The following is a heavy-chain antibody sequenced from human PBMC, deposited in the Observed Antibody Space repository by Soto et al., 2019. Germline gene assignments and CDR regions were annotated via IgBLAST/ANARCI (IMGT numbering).Heavy chain of an antibody. J-gene: IGHJ5*02. CDR1: GYTFTSYG. Sequence: ASVKVSCKASGYTFTSYGISWVRQAPGQGLEWMGWISAYNGNTNYAQKLQGRVTMTTDTSTSTAYMELRSLRSDDTAVYYCARRDCSGGSCYSHWFDPWGQGTLVTVS. CDR3: ARRDCSGGSCYSHWFDP. D-gene: IGHD2-15*01. CDR2: ISAYNGNT. V-gene: IGHV1-18*01.